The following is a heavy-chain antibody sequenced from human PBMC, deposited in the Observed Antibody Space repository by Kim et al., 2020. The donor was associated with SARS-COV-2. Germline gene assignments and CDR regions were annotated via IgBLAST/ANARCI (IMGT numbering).Heavy chain of an antibody. CDR3: ARVIWGTSRYTDY. CDR1: GYTFTNYA. Sequence: ASVKVSCKASGYTFTNYAISWVRQAPGQGLEWMGWINTDTGNPTYAQAFTGRFVFSLDTSVSTSYLQISSLKAEYTALYYCARVIWGTSRYTDYWGQGTLVTVSS. J-gene: IGHJ4*02. D-gene: IGHD3-16*02. V-gene: IGHV7-4-1*02. CDR2: INTDTGNP.